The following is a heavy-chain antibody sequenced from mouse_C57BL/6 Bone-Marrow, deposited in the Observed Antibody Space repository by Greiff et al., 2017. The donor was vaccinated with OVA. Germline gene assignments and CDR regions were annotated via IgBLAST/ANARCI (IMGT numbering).Heavy chain of an antibody. D-gene: IGHD1-1*01. J-gene: IGHJ2*01. V-gene: IGHV5-12*01. CDR1: GFTFSDYY. CDR3: ARHLLRYGYFDY. CDR2: ISNGGGST. Sequence: EVKLMESGGGLVQPGGSLKLSCAASGFTFSDYYMYWVRQTPEKRLEWVAYISNGGGSTYYPETVKGRFTISRDNAKNTLYLQMSRLKSEDTAMYYCARHLLRYGYFDYWGQGTTLTVSS.